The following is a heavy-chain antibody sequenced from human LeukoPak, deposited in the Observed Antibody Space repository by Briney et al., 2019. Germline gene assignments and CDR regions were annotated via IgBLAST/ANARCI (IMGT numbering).Heavy chain of an antibody. Sequence: KSSQSLSLTCAVYGGSFSGYYWSWIRQPPGKGLGLIGEINHSGSTNYNPSLKSRVTISVDTSKNQFSLKLSSVTAADTAVYYCAREEAFDIWGQGTMVTVSS. CDR1: GGSFSGYY. CDR3: AREEAFDI. CDR2: INHSGST. V-gene: IGHV4-34*01. J-gene: IGHJ3*02.